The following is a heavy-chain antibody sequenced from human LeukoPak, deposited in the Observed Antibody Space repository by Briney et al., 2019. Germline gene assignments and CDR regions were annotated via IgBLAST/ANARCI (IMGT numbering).Heavy chain of an antibody. CDR1: DFTFSGNP. CDR3: ATTKQARRYFDY. V-gene: IGHV3-23*01. CDR2: INPSGGNT. D-gene: IGHD1-1*01. Sequence: GGSLRLSCAGSDFTFSGNPLSWVRQAPGKGLEWVSAINPSGGNTYYADSVRGRFTISRDNSKNTLYLQMNTLRAEDTAVYYCATTKQARRYFDYWGQGTLVTVSS. J-gene: IGHJ4*02.